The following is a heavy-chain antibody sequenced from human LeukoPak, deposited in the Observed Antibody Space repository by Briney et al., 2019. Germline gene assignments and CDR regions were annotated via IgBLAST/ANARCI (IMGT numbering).Heavy chain of an antibody. J-gene: IGHJ4*02. CDR1: GGSISSGGYS. CDR3: ARSMVRGVTPEYYFDY. CDR2: IYHSGST. D-gene: IGHD3-10*01. Sequence: PSQTLSLTCAVSGGSISSGGYSWSWIRQPPGKGLEWIGYIYHSGSTYYNPSLKSRVTISVDRSKNQFSLKLSSVTAADTAVYYCARSMVRGVTPEYYFDYWGQGTLVTVSS. V-gene: IGHV4-30-2*01.